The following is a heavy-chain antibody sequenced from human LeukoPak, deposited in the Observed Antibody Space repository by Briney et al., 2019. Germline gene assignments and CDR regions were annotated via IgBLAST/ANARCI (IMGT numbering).Heavy chain of an antibody. D-gene: IGHD2-15*01. CDR3: ARDGPPPYCSGGSCLSWFDP. CDR1: GYTFTSYY. V-gene: IGHV1-46*01. J-gene: IGHJ5*02. CDR2: INPSGGST. Sequence: ASVKVSCKASGYTFTSYYMHWVRQAPGQGLEWMGIINPSGGSTSYAQKFQGRVTMTRDMSTSTVYMELSSLRSEDTAVYYCARDGPPPYCSGGSCLSWFDPWGQGTLVTVSS.